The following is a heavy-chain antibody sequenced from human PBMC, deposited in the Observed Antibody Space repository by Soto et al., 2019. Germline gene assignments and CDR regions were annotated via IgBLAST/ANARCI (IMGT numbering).Heavy chain of an antibody. CDR1: GGTFSSYA. CDR3: AREGEAAHPYYYGMDV. D-gene: IGHD6-6*01. J-gene: IGHJ6*02. V-gene: IGHV1-69*01. CDR2: IIPIFGTA. Sequence: QVQLVQSGAEVKKPGSSVKVSCKASGGTFSSYAISWVRQAPGQGLEWMGGIIPIFGTANYAQKFQGRVTITAEECTSTAYMELSSLRSEDTAVYYCAREGEAAHPYYYGMDVWGQGTTVTVSS.